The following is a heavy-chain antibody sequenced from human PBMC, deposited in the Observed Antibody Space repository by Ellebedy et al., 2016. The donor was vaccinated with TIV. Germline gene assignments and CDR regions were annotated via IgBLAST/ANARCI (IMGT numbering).Heavy chain of an antibody. D-gene: IGHD2-8*01. J-gene: IGHJ5*02. CDR1: GFTFSSYS. CDR2: ISSSSSYI. Sequence: GGSLRLSXAASGFTFSSYSMNWVRQAPGKGLEWVSSISSSSSYIYYADSVKGRFTISRDNAKNSLYLQMNSLRAEDTAVYYCAREYESPNWFDPWGQGTLVTVSS. V-gene: IGHV3-21*01. CDR3: AREYESPNWFDP.